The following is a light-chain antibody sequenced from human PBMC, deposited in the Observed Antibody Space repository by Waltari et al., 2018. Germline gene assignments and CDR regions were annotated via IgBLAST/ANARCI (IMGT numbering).Light chain of an antibody. J-gene: IGKJ5*01. CDR2: GTS. CDR3: QQYNDWPDN. Sequence: IVMTQSPATLSVSPRERATLSCRAGQGINRNLAWYQQKSGQAPRLLIYGTSTRATGIPARVSGSGSGTEFTLTISSMQSEDFAVYYCQQYNDWPDNFGQGTRREIK. CDR1: QGINRN. V-gene: IGKV3-15*01.